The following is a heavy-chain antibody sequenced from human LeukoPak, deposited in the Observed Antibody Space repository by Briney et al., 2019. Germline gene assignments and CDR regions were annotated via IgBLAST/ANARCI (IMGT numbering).Heavy chain of an antibody. CDR2: INHSGST. V-gene: IGHV4-34*01. Sequence: SETLSLTCAVYGGSFSGYYWSWIRQPPGKGLEWIGEINHSGSTYYNPSLKSRVTISVDTSKNQFSLKLSSVTAADTAVFYCARAYYYDSSGYYSGFDYWGQGTLVTVSS. CDR3: ARAYYYDSSGYYSGFDY. CDR1: GGSFSGYY. J-gene: IGHJ4*02. D-gene: IGHD3-22*01.